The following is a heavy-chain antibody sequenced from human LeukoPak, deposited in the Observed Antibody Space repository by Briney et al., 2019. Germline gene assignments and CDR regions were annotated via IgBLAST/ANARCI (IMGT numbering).Heavy chain of an antibody. CDR1: GGSISSGSYY. J-gene: IGHJ6*03. CDR3: AREYGSGSYYIGYYYMDV. Sequence: SETLSLTCTVSGGSISSGSYYWSWIRQPAGKGLEWIGRIYTSGSTNYNPSLKSRVTISVDTSKNQFSLKLSSVTAADTAVYYCAREYGSGSYYIGYYYMDVWGKGTTVTISS. CDR2: IYTSGST. V-gene: IGHV4-61*02. D-gene: IGHD3-10*01.